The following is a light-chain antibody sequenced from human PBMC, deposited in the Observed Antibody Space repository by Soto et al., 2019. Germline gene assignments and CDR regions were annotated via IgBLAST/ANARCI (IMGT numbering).Light chain of an antibody. V-gene: IGLV1-44*01. J-gene: IGLJ2*01. CDR3: AAWDDSLIGVV. CDR1: RSNIGSNT. CDR2: VNN. Sequence: QSVLTQPPSASGTPGQRVTISCSGGRSNIGSNTVNWYQQLPGTAPKLLIYVNNQRPSGVPDRFSGSKSGTSASLAISDLQSEDEADYYCAAWDDSLIGVVFGGGTKVTVL.